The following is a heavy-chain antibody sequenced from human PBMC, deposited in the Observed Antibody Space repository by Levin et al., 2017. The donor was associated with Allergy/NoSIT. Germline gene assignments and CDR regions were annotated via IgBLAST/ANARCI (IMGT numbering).Heavy chain of an antibody. CDR1: GFTFSSYV. CDR3: AKFFPHYDRSGKVDN. J-gene: IGHJ4*02. CDR2: VSTSGGDT. V-gene: IGHV3-23*01. Sequence: GGSLRLSCAASGFTFSSYVMSWVRQAPGKGLEWVSDVSTSGGDTYYADSVRGRFTISRDNSQNTLYLHLNSLRVEDTAVYYCAKFFPHYDRSGKVDNWGQGTLDTVSS. D-gene: IGHD3-22*01.